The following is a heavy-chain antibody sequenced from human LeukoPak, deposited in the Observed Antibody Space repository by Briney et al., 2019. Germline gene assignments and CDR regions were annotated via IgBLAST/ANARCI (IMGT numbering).Heavy chain of an antibody. V-gene: IGHV3-33*01. CDR3: ARGFTREER. CDR2: IWSDETHK. CDR1: GFTFATYG. Sequence: GRSLRLSCAASGFTFATYGMHWVRQAPGKGLEWVAFIWSDETHKYYADSVRGRFTISRDNSKSTLYLQMNSLRPEDTAVYFCARGFTREERWGQGTLVTVSS. J-gene: IGHJ4*02. D-gene: IGHD5-24*01.